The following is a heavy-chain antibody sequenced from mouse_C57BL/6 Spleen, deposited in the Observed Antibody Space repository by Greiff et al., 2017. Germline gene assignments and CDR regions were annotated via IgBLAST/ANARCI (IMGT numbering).Heavy chain of an antibody. CDR1: GYAFSSSW. V-gene: IGHV1-82*01. J-gene: IGHJ4*01. CDR2: IYPGDGDT. CDR3: ARVTTGRDYAMDY. D-gene: IGHD1-1*01. Sequence: VVESGPELVKPGASVKISCKASGYAFSSSWMNWVKQRPGKGLEWIGRIYPGDGDTNYNGKFKGKATLTADKSSSTAYMQLSSLTSEDSAVXFCARVTTGRDYAMDYWGQGTSVTVSS.